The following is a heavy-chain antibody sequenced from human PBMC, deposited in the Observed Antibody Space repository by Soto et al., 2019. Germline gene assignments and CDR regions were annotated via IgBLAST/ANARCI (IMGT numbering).Heavy chain of an antibody. V-gene: IGHV4-34*01. CDR3: ARAPGGRTYSSGWYAT. Sequence: SETLSLTCAVYGGSFSGYYWSWIRQPPGKGLEWIGEINHSGSTNYNPSLKSRVTISVDTSKNQFSLKLSSVTAADTAVYYCARAPGGRTYSSGWYATWGQGTLVTVSS. CDR2: INHSGST. CDR1: GGSFSGYY. D-gene: IGHD6-19*01. J-gene: IGHJ4*02.